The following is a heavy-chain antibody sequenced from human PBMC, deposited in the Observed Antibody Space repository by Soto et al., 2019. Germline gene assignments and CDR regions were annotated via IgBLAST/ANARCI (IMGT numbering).Heavy chain of an antibody. CDR1: GYSFTKYW. V-gene: IGHV5-10-1*01. D-gene: IGHD2-15*01. CDR2: IDPSDSYT. Sequence: GESLKISCKGSGYSFTKYWISWVRQMPGKGLEWMGKIDPSDSYTTYSPSFPGHVTISADKSISSAYLQWSNLKASDTAMYYCARQAATTSFHYGMDVWGQGTTVTVSS. CDR3: ARQAATTSFHYGMDV. J-gene: IGHJ6*02.